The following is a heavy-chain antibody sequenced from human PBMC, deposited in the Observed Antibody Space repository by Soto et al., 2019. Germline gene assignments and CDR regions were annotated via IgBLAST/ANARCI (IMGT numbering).Heavy chain of an antibody. J-gene: IGHJ6*02. V-gene: IGHV2-26*01. CDR3: VRMKVDSYSYYNAFDV. CDR1: GFSLTTGRMG. Sequence: SGPTLVNPTETLTLTCNVSGFSLTTGRMGVSWIRQPPGKALEWLAHIFSDAERSYSTSLQGRLTISKAGSGSQVVLHMTNMDPADTDTSVCVRMKVDSYSYYNAFDVWGLGTTVTVSS. CDR2: IFSDAER. D-gene: IGHD3-10*01.